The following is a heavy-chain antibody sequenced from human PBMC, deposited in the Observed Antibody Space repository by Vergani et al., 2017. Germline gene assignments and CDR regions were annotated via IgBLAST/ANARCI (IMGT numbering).Heavy chain of an antibody. CDR3: ARSRSAIRLYYGMDV. V-gene: IGHV4-34*01. D-gene: IGHD3-3*01. J-gene: IGHJ6*02. CDR2: INHSGST. Sequence: QVQLQQWGAGLLKPSETLSLTCAVYGGSFSGYYWSWIRQPPGKGLGWIGEINHSGSTNYNPSLKSRVTISVDTSKNQFSLKLSSVTAADTAVYYCARSRSAIRLYYGMDVWGQGTTVTVSS. CDR1: GGSFSGYY.